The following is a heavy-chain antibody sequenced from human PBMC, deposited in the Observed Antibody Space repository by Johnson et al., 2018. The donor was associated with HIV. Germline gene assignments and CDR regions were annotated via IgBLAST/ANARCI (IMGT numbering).Heavy chain of an antibody. CDR2: INWSGDTT. CDR1: GFSFDEDD. Sequence: VQLVESGGGVVPPGGSLRLSCAASGFSFDEDDMSWVRQSPGKGLEWVSGINWSGDTTGYADSVKGRFTISRDNVKNSLVLQMNSLRAEDTALDYCARDQWLAPSGAFDICGQGTMVTVSS. D-gene: IGHD6-19*01. V-gene: IGHV3-20*04. CDR3: ARDQWLAPSGAFDI. J-gene: IGHJ3*02.